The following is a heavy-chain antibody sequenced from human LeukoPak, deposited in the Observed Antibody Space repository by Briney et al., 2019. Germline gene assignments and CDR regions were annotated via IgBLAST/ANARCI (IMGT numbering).Heavy chain of an antibody. CDR2: INHSGST. D-gene: IGHD6-6*01. J-gene: IGHJ6*03. V-gene: IGHV4-34*01. CDR1: GGSFSGYY. Sequence: PSETLSLTCAVYGGSFSGYYWSWIRQPPGKGLEWIGEINHSGSTNYNPSLKSRVTISVDTSKNQFSLKLSSVTAADTAVYYWGRIIAGRLVYYYYYMDVWGKGTTVTVSS. CDR3: GRIIAGRLVYYYYYMDV.